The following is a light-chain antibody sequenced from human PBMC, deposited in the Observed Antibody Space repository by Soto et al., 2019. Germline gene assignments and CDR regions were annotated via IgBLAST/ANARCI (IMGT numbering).Light chain of an antibody. V-gene: IGKV1-5*03. Sequence: DIQMTQSPSTLSASVGDRVTITCRASQSVNTWLAWYQQKPGKAPKLLISKASTLETGVPSRFSGSGSSTDFTLTISSLQPDDFATYYCQQYNTYWTFGQGTKVEIK. J-gene: IGKJ1*01. CDR3: QQYNTYWT. CDR1: QSVNTW. CDR2: KAS.